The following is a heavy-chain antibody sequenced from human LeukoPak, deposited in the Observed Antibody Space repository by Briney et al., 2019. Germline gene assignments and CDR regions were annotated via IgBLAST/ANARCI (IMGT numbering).Heavy chain of an antibody. V-gene: IGHV3-74*01. D-gene: IGHD2-21*02. CDR1: GFTFSSYW. CDR3: ARGPSSGVTDA. J-gene: IGHJ5*02. CDR2: INGDGSST. Sequence: GGSLRLSCAASGFTFSSYWMHWVRQAPGKGLVWVSRINGDGSSTNDADSVKGRFTISRDNAKNTLYLQMSSLRVDDTAVYYCARGPSSGVTDAWGQGTLVTVSS.